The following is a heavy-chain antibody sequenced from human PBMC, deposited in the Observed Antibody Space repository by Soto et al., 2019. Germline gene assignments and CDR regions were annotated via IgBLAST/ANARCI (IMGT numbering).Heavy chain of an antibody. CDR1: GGSISSGGYY. CDR2: IYYSGST. D-gene: IGHD2-2*02. Sequence: SETLSLTCTVSGGSISSGGYYWSWIRQHPGKGLEWIGYIYYSGSTYYNPSLKSRVTISVDTSKNQLSLKLSSVTAADTAVYYCARGWSRSSTSCYNYYYYGMDVWGQGTTVTVSS. CDR3: ARGWSRSSTSCYNYYYYGMDV. V-gene: IGHV4-31*03. J-gene: IGHJ6*02.